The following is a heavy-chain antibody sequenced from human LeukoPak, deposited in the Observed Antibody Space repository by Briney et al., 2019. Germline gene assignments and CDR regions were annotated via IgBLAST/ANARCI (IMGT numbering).Heavy chain of an antibody. D-gene: IGHD3-10*02. CDR3: AELGITMIGGV. J-gene: IGHJ6*04. Sequence: GGSLRLSCAASGFTFSNYNMNWVCQAPGKGLEWVSSISSSSSYIYYADSVKGRFTISRGNAKSSLSLQMNSLRAEDTAVYYCAELGITMIGGVWGKGTTVTISS. CDR1: GFTFSNYN. CDR2: ISSSSSYI. V-gene: IGHV3-21*01.